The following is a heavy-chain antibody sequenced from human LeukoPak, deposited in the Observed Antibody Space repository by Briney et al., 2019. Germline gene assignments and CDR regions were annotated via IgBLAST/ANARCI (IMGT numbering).Heavy chain of an antibody. J-gene: IGHJ6*02. CDR1: GGSVSGSSYY. V-gene: IGHV4-39*01. D-gene: IGHD2-2*01. CDR2: IYYSGST. CDR3: ARHAGRIVVVPAAIPIYYYYYGMDV. Sequence: SETLSLTCTVSGGSVSGSSYYWGWIRQPPGKGLEWIGSIYYSGSTYYNPSLKSRVTISVDTSKNQFSLRLSSVTAADTAVYYCARHAGRIVVVPAAIPIYYYYYGMDVWGQGTTVTVSS.